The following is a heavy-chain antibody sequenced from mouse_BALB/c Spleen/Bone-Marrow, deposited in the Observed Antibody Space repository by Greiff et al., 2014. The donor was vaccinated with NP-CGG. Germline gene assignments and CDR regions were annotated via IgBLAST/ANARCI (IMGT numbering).Heavy chain of an antibody. D-gene: IGHD3-1*01. J-gene: IGHJ2*01. Sequence: EVHLVESGTVLARPGASVKMPCKASGYTFTSYWMHWIKQRPGQGLEWIGAFYPGNSDTIYNQKFKGKAKLTAATSTSTAYMELSSLTNEDSAVYFCLTAGFDYWGQGTTLTVSS. CDR1: GYTFTSYW. CDR3: LTAGFDY. CDR2: FYPGNSDT. V-gene: IGHV1-5*01.